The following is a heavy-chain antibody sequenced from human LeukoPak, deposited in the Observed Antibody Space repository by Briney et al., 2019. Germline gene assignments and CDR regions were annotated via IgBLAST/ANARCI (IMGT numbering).Heavy chain of an antibody. CDR1: GFTFSSYI. J-gene: IGHJ4*02. D-gene: IGHD5/OR15-5a*01. CDR2: ISSSSSTI. Sequence: GGSLRLSRAASGFTFSSYIMNWVRQAPGKGLEWVSYISSSSSTIYYADSVKGRFTISRDNAKNSLYLQMNSLRDEDTAVYYCASESTDYFDYWGQGNLVTVSS. V-gene: IGHV3-48*02. CDR3: ASESTDYFDY.